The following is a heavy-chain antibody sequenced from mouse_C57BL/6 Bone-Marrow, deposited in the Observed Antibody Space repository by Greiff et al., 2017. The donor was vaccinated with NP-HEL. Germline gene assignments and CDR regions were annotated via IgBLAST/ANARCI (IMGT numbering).Heavy chain of an antibody. V-gene: IGHV5-6*01. Sequence: EVKLMESGGDLVKPGGSLKLSCAASGFTFSSYGMSWVRQTPDKRLEWVATISSGGSYTYYPDSVKGRFTISRDNAKNTLYLQMSSLKSEDTAMYYCARGGLPSPYAMDYWGQGTSVTVSS. CDR3: ARGGLPSPYAMDY. D-gene: IGHD2-4*01. CDR1: GFTFSSYG. CDR2: ISSGGSYT. J-gene: IGHJ4*01.